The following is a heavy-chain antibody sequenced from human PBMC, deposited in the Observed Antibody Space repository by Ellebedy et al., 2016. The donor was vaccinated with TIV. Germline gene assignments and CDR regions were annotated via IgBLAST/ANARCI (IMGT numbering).Heavy chain of an antibody. V-gene: IGHV3-11*01. Sequence: GESLKISCAASGFSFSDYYMSWIRQAPGKGLEWISYISSSGTMIHYADSVKGRFTISRDNAKNSLYLQMNSPRADDTAVYYCAREFQYTGYDFDYWGQGTLVTVSS. D-gene: IGHD5-12*01. CDR3: AREFQYTGYDFDY. CDR2: ISSSGTMI. J-gene: IGHJ4*02. CDR1: GFSFSDYY.